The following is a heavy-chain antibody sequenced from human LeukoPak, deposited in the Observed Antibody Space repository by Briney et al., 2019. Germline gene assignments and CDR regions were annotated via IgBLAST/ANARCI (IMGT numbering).Heavy chain of an antibody. CDR2: IYTSEST. V-gene: IGHV4-61*02. J-gene: IGHJ4*02. Sequence: SQTLSLTCSVSGGSISSSNYYWSWIRQPAGKGLEWIGRIYTSESTNYNPSLKSRVTISVDTSRNQFSLKLSSVTAADTAVYYCARGLWFGDENPPYFDYWGQGALVTVSS. CDR3: ARGLWFGDENPPYFDY. CDR1: GGSISSSNYY. D-gene: IGHD3-10*01.